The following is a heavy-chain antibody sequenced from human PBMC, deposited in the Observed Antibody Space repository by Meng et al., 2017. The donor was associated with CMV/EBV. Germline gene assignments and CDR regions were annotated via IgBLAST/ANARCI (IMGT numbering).Heavy chain of an antibody. CDR1: GGSFSGYY. Sequence: SETLSLTCAVYGGSFSGYYWSWIRQPPGKGLEWIGEINHSGSTNYNPSLKSRVTISVDTSKNQFSPKLSSVTAADTAVYYCARGIAAAGEHHGPWGQGTLVTVSS. CDR3: ARGIAAAGEHHGP. D-gene: IGHD6-13*01. CDR2: INHSGST. J-gene: IGHJ5*02. V-gene: IGHV4-34*01.